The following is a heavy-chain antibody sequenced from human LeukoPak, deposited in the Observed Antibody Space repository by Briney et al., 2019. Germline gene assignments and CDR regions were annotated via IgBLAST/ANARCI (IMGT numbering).Heavy chain of an antibody. D-gene: IGHD3-3*01. Sequence: PGRSLRLSCAASGFTFSSYRMNWVRQAPGKGLEWVSYISSSSSTIYYADSVKGRFTISRDNAKNSLYLQMNSLRAEDTAVYYCARDEEGNYDFWSGYSWGQGTLVTVSS. CDR1: GFTFSSYR. CDR2: ISSSSSTI. J-gene: IGHJ4*02. V-gene: IGHV3-48*01. CDR3: ARDEEGNYDFWSGYS.